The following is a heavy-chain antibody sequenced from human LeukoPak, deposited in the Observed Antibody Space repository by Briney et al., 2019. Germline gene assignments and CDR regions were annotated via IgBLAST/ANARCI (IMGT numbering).Heavy chain of an antibody. D-gene: IGHD2-15*01. CDR2: IRNKANSYTT. CDR1: GFTFSDHY. Sequence: GGSLRLSCAASGFTFSDHYMDWVRQAPGKGLDWVGRIRNKANSYTTEYAASVKGRFTISRHDSENSLILQMNSLRDEDTATYHCARCCSPLDSYYYGMDVWGQGTTVTVSS. CDR3: ARCCSPLDSYYYGMDV. V-gene: IGHV3-72*01. J-gene: IGHJ6*02.